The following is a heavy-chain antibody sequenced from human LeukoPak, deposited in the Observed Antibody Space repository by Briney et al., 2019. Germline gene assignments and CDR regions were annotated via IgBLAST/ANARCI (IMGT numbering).Heavy chain of an antibody. CDR1: GGSFSGYY. J-gene: IGHJ4*02. V-gene: IGHV4-34*01. CDR2: INHSGST. CDR3: ARGTHVIPHDY. Sequence: SETLSLTCAVYGGSFSGYYWSWIRQPPGKGLEWIGEINHSGSTNYNPSLKSRVTISVDTSKNQFSLKLSSVTAADTAVYYCARGTHVIPHDYWGQGTLVTVSS.